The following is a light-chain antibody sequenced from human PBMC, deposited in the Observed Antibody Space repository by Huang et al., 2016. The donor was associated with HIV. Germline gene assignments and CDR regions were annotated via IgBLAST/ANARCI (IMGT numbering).Light chain of an antibody. CDR3: QQRNNWLS. J-gene: IGKJ4*01. CDR1: QSVNNF. Sequence: EVVLTQSPATRSLSPGERATLSCRASQSVNNFLAWYQQRPGQAPRLLIYDASKRATGVPARFSGSGSGTDFTLTITSLEPEDFGVYYCQQRNNWLSFGGGTKVEIK. CDR2: DAS. V-gene: IGKV3-11*01.